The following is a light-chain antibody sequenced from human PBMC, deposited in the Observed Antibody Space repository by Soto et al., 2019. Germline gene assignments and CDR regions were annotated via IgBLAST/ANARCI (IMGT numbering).Light chain of an antibody. V-gene: IGKV3-11*01. CDR2: DAS. CDR1: QSVISD. Sequence: EIVLTQSPGTLSLSPGETASLSCRASQSVISDFLAWYQQTRGQPPRLLIYDASKRATGIPARFSGSGSGTDFTLTISSLQPEDFATYFCQQVSSFPLTFGGGTKVEIK. CDR3: QQVSSFPLT. J-gene: IGKJ4*01.